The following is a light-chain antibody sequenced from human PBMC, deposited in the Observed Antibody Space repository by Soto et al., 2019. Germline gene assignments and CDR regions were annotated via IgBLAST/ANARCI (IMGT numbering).Light chain of an antibody. CDR1: SSNIGARYN. CDR2: GNS. V-gene: IGLV1-40*01. CDR3: QSYDDSLSAWV. Sequence: QSVLTQPPSVSGAPGQRVTISCTGSSSNIGARYNVHWYQQLPGTAPKLLIYGNSNRPSGVPDRFSGSKSGTSASLAITGLQAEDEADYYCQSYDDSLSAWVFGGGIKLTVL. J-gene: IGLJ3*02.